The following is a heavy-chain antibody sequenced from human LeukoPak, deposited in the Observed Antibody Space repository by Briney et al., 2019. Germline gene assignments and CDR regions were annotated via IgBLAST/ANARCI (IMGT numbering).Heavy chain of an antibody. CDR3: ARVSGYSSGWSFDY. D-gene: IGHD6-19*01. V-gene: IGHV4-59*01. CDR2: IYYSGST. CDR1: GGSISSYY. J-gene: IGHJ4*02. Sequence: PSETLSLTCTVSGGSISSYYWSWIRQPPGKGLEWTGYIYYSGSTNYSPSLKSRVTISLGTSKNQFSLKLSSVTAADTAVYYCARVSGYSSGWSFDYWGQGTLVTVSS.